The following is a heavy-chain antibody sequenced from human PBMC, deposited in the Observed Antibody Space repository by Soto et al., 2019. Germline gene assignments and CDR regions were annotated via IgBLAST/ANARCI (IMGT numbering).Heavy chain of an antibody. V-gene: IGHV3-66*01. CDR3: ARGRGSTVYIGREHYFDY. D-gene: IGHD2-2*01. CDR2: IDIGGNT. CDR1: GFSVTNNY. Sequence: EVQVVESGGGLVQPGGSLRLSCAASGFSVTNNYMNWVRQAPGKGLEWVSIIDIGGNTYYADSVKDRFTISRDNSRNTLYLHMGGPRAEDTAVYYCARGRGSTVYIGREHYFDYWGQGTLVTVSP. J-gene: IGHJ4*02.